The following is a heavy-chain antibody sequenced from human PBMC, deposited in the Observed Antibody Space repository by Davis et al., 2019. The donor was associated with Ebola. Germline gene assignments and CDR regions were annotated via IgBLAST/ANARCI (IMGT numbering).Heavy chain of an antibody. J-gene: IGHJ5*02. V-gene: IGHV1-18*04. CDR1: GYTFTSYG. CDR2: ISAYNGNT. Sequence: ASVKVSCKASGYTFTSYGISWVRQAPGQGLEWMGWISAYNGNTNYAQKLQGRVTMTTDTSTSTAYMELRSLRSDDTAVYYCAARGYYDSSGYYRVGPWGQGTLVTVSS. D-gene: IGHD3-22*01. CDR3: AARGYYDSSGYYRVGP.